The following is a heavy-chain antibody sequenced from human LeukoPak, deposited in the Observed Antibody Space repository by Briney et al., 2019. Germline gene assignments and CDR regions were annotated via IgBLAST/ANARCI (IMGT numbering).Heavy chain of an antibody. V-gene: IGHV3-7*01. Sequence: PGGSLRLSCAASGFTFSSYAMSWVRQAPGKGLEWVANIKQDGSEKYYVDSVKGRFTISRDNAKNSLYLQMNSLRAEDTAVYYCASPGFSDYWGQGTLVTVSS. CDR2: IKQDGSEK. CDR3: ASPGFSDY. CDR1: GFTFSSYA. J-gene: IGHJ4*02.